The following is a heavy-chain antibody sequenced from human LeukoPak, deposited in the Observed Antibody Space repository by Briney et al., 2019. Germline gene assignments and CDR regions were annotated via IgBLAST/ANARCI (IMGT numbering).Heavy chain of an antibody. D-gene: IGHD1-26*01. Sequence: SETLSLTCTVSGGSISSYYRSWIRQPPGKGLEWIGYIYYSGSTNYNPSLKSRVTISVDTSKNQFSLKLSSVTAADTAVYYCARAIVGATHFDYWGQGTLVTVSS. V-gene: IGHV4-59*01. J-gene: IGHJ4*02. CDR2: IYYSGST. CDR1: GGSISSYY. CDR3: ARAIVGATHFDY.